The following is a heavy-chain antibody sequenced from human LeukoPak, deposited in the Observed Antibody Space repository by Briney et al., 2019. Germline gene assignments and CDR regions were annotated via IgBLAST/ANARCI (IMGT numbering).Heavy chain of an antibody. Sequence: GASVKVSCKASGYTFTGYYMHWVRQAPGQGLEWLGWINPNSGGTNYAQKFQGRVTMTRDTSISTAYMELSRLRSDDTAVYYCARALTMVRGVIWTTRPYYYYYMDVWGKGTTVTVSS. D-gene: IGHD3-10*01. J-gene: IGHJ6*03. CDR2: INPNSGGT. CDR1: GYTFTGYY. CDR3: ARALTMVRGVIWTTRPYYYYYMDV. V-gene: IGHV1-2*02.